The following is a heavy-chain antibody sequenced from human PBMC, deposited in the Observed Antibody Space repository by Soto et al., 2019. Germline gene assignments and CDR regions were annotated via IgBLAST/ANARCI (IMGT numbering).Heavy chain of an antibody. V-gene: IGHV6-1*01. CDR1: GDSVSTNSAA. Sequence: QTLSLTCAISGDSVSTNSAACNWIRQSPSRGLEWLLRPYYRSKWYNDYAVSVKSRITINPYTSKNQFSLQLNSVTPEETAVYYCARITTLLVSYGSGSYYYYYGMDVWGQGTTVTVSS. J-gene: IGHJ6*02. CDR3: ARITTLLVSYGSGSYYYYYGMDV. D-gene: IGHD3-10*01. CDR2: PYYRSKWYN.